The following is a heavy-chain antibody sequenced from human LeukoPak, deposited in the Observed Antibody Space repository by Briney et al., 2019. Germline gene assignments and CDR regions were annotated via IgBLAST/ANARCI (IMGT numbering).Heavy chain of an antibody. CDR1: GYTFTSYA. V-gene: IGHV1-3*03. Sequence: ASVKVSCKASGYTFTSYAMHWVRQAPGQRLEWMGWINAGNGNTKYSQEFQGRVTITRDTSASTAYMELSSLRSEDMAVYYCARDRIYDFWSGSPGYYFDYWGQGTLVTVSS. D-gene: IGHD3-3*01. CDR2: INAGNGNT. J-gene: IGHJ4*02. CDR3: ARDRIYDFWSGSPGYYFDY.